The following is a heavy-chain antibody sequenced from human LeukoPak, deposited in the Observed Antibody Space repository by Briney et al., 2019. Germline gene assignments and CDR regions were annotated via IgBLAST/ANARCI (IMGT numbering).Heavy chain of an antibody. V-gene: IGHV3-48*03. J-gene: IGHJ5*02. Sequence: GGSLRLSCAASGFTFSSYEMNWVRQAPGKGLEWVSYISSSGSTIYYADSVKGRFTISRDNAKNSLYLQMNSLRAEDTAVYYCARDFSGKLRYFDWLSSKQKYNWFDPWGQGTLVTVSS. CDR2: ISSSGSTI. CDR3: ARDFSGKLRYFDWLSSKQKYNWFDP. CDR1: GFTFSSYE. D-gene: IGHD3-9*01.